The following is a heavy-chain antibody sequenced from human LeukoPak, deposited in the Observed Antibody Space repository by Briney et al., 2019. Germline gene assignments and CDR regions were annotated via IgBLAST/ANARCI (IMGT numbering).Heavy chain of an antibody. Sequence: GASVKVSCKASGYTFSRYHVHWVRQAPGQGLEWMGGIIPIFGTANYAQKFQGRVTITADKSTSTAYMELSSLRSEDTAVYYCARVEYCSSTSCDQKSEKWPPVYYYYMDVWGKGTTVTVSS. J-gene: IGHJ6*03. CDR1: GYTFSRYH. V-gene: IGHV1-69*06. CDR3: ARVEYCSSTSCDQKSEKWPPVYYYYMDV. D-gene: IGHD2-2*01. CDR2: IIPIFGTA.